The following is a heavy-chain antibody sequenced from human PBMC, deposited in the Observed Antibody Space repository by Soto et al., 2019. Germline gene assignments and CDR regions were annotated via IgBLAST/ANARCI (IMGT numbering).Heavy chain of an antibody. D-gene: IGHD4-17*01. CDR1: GYTFTSYD. Sequence: ASVKVSCKASGYTFTSYDINWVRQAPGQGLEYLGWMNPNSGNTGYVQKFQGRVTMTRDTSISTAYMELSSLRSEDTAVYFCARGVKYGAYSRWFDPWGQGTLVTVSS. J-gene: IGHJ5*02. CDR2: MNPNSGNT. V-gene: IGHV1-8*01. CDR3: ARGVKYGAYSRWFDP.